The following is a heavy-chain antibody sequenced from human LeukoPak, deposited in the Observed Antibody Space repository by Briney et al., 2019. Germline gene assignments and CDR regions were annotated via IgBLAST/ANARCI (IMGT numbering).Heavy chain of an antibody. D-gene: IGHD3-10*01. V-gene: IGHV3-11*04. J-gene: IGHJ5*02. CDR2: ISSSGSTI. CDR3: ARDGSGTRKSWFDP. Sequence: GGSLRLSCAASGFTFSDYYMSWIRQAPGKGLEWVSYISSSGSTIYYADSVKGRFTISRDNAKNSLYLQMNSLRAADTAVYYCARDGSGTRKSWFDPWGQGTLVTVSS. CDR1: GFTFSDYY.